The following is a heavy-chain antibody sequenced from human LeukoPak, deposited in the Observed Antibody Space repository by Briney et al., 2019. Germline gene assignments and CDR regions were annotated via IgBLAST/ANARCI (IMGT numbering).Heavy chain of an antibody. Sequence: GGSLRLSCAASGFTFSDYYMSWIRQAPGKGLEWVSYISSSGSTIYYADSVKGRFTISRDNAKNSLYLQMNSLRAEDTAVYYCARALLWSNGYYYYGMDVWGQGTTVTVSS. CDR1: GFTFSDYY. D-gene: IGHD2-21*01. CDR3: ARALLWSNGYYYYGMDV. CDR2: ISSSGSTI. J-gene: IGHJ6*02. V-gene: IGHV3-11*01.